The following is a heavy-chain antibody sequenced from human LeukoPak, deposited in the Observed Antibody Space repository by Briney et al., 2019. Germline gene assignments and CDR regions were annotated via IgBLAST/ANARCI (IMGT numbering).Heavy chain of an antibody. CDR3: ARGTTNYYYYMDV. J-gene: IGHJ6*03. D-gene: IGHD1-1*01. CDR2: IYYSGST. V-gene: IGHV4-39*07. CDR1: GGSISSSNYY. Sequence: SETLSLTCTVSGGSISSSNYYWGWIRQPPGKGLEWIGSIYYSGSTYYNPSLTSRVTISVDTSKNQSSLKLSSVTAADTAVYYCARGTTNYYYYMDVWGKGTTVTVSS.